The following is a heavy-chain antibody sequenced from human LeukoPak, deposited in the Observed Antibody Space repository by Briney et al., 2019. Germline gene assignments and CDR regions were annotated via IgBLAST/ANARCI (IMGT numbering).Heavy chain of an antibody. CDR1: GGSISSYY. D-gene: IGHD4-17*01. V-gene: IGHV4-59*12. CDR2: IYYSGST. Sequence: SETLSLTCTVSGGSISSYYWSWIRQPPGKGLEWIGYIYYSGSTYYNPSLKSRVTISVDTSKNQFSLKLSSVTAADTAVYYCARATVTYFPFGYWGQGTLVTVSS. CDR3: ARATVTYFPFGY. J-gene: IGHJ4*02.